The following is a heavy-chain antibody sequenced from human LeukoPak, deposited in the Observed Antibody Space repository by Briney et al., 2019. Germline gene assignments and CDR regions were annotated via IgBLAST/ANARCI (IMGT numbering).Heavy chain of an antibody. J-gene: IGHJ4*02. CDR2: ISYDGSNK. V-gene: IGHV3-30-3*01. CDR1: GFTFSTYA. D-gene: IGHD3-10*01. CDR3: ASQAHGSGSYYKYYFDY. Sequence: QPGGSLRLSCAASGFTFSTYAMHWVRQAPGKGLEWVAVISYDGSNKYYADSVKGRFTISRDDSKNTLYLQMNSLRAEDTAVYYCASQAHGSGSYYKYYFDYWGQGTLVTVSS.